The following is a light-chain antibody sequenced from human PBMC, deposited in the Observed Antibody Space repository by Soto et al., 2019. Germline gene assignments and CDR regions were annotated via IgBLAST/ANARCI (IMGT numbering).Light chain of an antibody. J-gene: IGLJ1*01. CDR2: GNN. V-gene: IGLV1-40*01. Sequence: QSVLTQPPSVSGAPGQRVTISCTGSNSNIGAGFAVHWYQQLPGTAPKLLIHGNNNRPSGVPDRFSGSKSDTSASLAITGLQADDEADYYCQSYDSSLSGYVFGTGTKVTVL. CDR1: NSNIGAGFA. CDR3: QSYDSSLSGYV.